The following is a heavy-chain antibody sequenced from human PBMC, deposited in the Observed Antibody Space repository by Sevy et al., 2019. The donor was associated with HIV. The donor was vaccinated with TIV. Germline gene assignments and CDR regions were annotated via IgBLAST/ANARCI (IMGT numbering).Heavy chain of an antibody. CDR1: GGSITSLY. J-gene: IGHJ4*02. CDR2: IYYNGHI. D-gene: IGHD1-26*01. V-gene: IGHV4-59*08. CDR3: AGENAWGRGYS. Sequence: SETLSLTCTVSGGSITSLYWNWIRQPPGKGLEWIANIYYNGHINYNPSLKSRVTLSLETSKNQCSLRPSSVTAADTAMYYCAGENAWGRGYSWGQGTLVTVSS.